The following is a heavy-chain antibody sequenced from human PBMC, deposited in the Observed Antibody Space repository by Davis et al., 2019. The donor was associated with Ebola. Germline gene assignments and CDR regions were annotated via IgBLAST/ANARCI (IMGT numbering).Heavy chain of an antibody. CDR1: GGTFSSYA. D-gene: IGHD3-10*01. CDR3: ARGYTMVQGVNDY. CDR2: IIPIFGTA. V-gene: IGHV1-69*06. Sequence: AASVKVSCKASGGTFSSYAISWVRQAPGQGLEWMGGIIPIFGTANYAQKFQGRVTITADKSTSTAYMELSSLRSEDTAVYYCARGYTMVQGVNDYWGQGTLGTVSS. J-gene: IGHJ4*02.